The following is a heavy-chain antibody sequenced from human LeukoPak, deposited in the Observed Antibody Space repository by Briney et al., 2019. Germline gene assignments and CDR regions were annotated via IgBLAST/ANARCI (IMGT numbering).Heavy chain of an antibody. D-gene: IGHD1-1*01. Sequence: ASVKVSCKSSGYRLTSYFMHWVRQAPGHGLEWMGVIAPSGDGTSYTQKFQGRVTMTRDMSTNTDFMELTSLRSEDSALYFCTREFPSTGYFDYWGQGTLVTVSS. J-gene: IGHJ4*02. CDR3: TREFPSTGYFDY. CDR2: IAPSGDGT. V-gene: IGHV1-46*01. CDR1: GYRLTSYF.